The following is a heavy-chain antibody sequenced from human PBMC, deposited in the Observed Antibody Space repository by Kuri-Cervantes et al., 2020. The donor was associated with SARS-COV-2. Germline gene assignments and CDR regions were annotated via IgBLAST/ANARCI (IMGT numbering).Heavy chain of an antibody. D-gene: IGHD3-10*01. Sequence: GESLKISCAASGFTFSSYAMHWVRQAPGKGLEWVAVISYDGSNKYYADSVKGRFTISRDNSKNTLYLQMNSLRAEDTAVYYCARDHDITMVQGVYFDYWGQGTLVTDSS. CDR2: ISYDGSNK. CDR3: ARDHDITMVQGVYFDY. CDR1: GFTFSSYA. V-gene: IGHV3-30-3*01. J-gene: IGHJ4*02.